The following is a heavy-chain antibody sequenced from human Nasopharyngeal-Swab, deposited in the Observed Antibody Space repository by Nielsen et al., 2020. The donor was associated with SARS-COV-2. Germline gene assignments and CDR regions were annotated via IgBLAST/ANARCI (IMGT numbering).Heavy chain of an antibody. CDR1: GFTFSSYW. D-gene: IGHD4-17*01. V-gene: IGHV3-74*01. Sequence: GESLKISCAASGFTFSSYWVHWVRQAPGKGLMWVSRINSDGSSTTYADSVKGRFTISRDNAKNTLYLQMNSLRAEDTAVYYCARAGNGDYVPPDYWGQGTLVTVSS. J-gene: IGHJ4*02. CDR3: ARAGNGDYVPPDY. CDR2: INSDGSST.